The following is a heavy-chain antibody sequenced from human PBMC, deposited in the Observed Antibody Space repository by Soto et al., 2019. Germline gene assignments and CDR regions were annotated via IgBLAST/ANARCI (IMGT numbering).Heavy chain of an antibody. J-gene: IGHJ5*01. CDR3: ARLLVTYGGIMVPYNWFDN. CDR1: CGSFSGHH. CDR2: INLSGGT. Sequence: XETLSLTCSVYCGSFSGHHWAWIRQPPVRGLDWIGEINLSGGTNYSPSLKSRVTISVDTSKNQFSLKLTSVTAADTAVYYCARLLVTYGGIMVPYNWFDNWAHGNRATVSS. V-gene: IGHV4-34*01. D-gene: IGHD3-16*02.